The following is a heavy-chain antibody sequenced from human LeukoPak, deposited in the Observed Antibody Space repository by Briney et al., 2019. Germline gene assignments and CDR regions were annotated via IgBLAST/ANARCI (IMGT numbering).Heavy chain of an antibody. J-gene: IGHJ4*02. D-gene: IGHD6-13*01. V-gene: IGHV3-9*03. Sequence: GGSLRLSCAASGFTFSSYSMNWVRQAPGKGLEWVSGIRWKSGSIAYADSVKGRFTISRDNAKNSLYLQMNSLRVEDMALYYCAARRGAAAGTDYFDDWGQGTLVTVSS. CDR3: AARRGAAAGTDYFDD. CDR2: IRWKSGSI. CDR1: GFTFSSYS.